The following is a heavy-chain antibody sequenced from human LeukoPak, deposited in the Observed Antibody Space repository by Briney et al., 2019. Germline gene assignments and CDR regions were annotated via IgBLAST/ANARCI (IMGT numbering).Heavy chain of an antibody. CDR2: INPNSGGT. CDR1: GYTFTGYY. V-gene: IGHV1-2*02. J-gene: IGHJ5*02. Sequence: ASVKVSCKASGYTFTGYYMHWVRQAPGQGLEWMGWINPNSGGTNYAQKFQGRVTMTRDTSISTAYMELRSLRSDDAAVYFCARVVAVAGRSWFDPWGQGTLVTVSS. D-gene: IGHD6-13*01. CDR3: ARVVAVAGRSWFDP.